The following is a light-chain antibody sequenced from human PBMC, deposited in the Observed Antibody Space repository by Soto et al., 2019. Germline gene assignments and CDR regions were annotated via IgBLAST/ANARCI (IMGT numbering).Light chain of an antibody. CDR2: ANS. V-gene: IGLV1-40*01. CDR3: QSYDSSLSGFGV. J-gene: IGLJ3*02. Sequence: QSVLTQPPSVSGAPGQRVTISCTGSSSNIGAGYDVHWYQQLPGTAPKLLIFANSDRPSGVPDRFSGSKSGTSASLAITGLQTEDDDDYYCQSYDSSLSGFGVFGGGTKLTVL. CDR1: SSNIGAGYD.